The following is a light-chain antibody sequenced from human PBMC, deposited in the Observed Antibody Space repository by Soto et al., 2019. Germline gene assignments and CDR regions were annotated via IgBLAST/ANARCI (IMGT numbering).Light chain of an antibody. Sequence: QSALTQPASVSGSPGQSITISCTGSSNDIGSYNLVSWYQHHPGKAPKLMIYEGTNRPSGVSNRFSGSKSGNTASLTISGLQAEDEADYYCCSYARGSTLIFGGGTKLTVL. J-gene: IGLJ2*01. CDR1: SNDIGSYNL. CDR3: CSYARGSTLI. V-gene: IGLV2-23*01. CDR2: EGT.